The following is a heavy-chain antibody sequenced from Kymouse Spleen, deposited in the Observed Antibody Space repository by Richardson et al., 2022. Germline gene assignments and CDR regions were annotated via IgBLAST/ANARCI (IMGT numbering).Heavy chain of an antibody. D-gene: IGHD2-2*02. J-gene: IGHJ5*02. CDR1: GGSISSSSYY. CDR3: ARQRGDCSSTSCPNWFDP. V-gene: IGHV4-39*01. Sequence: QLQLQESGPGLVKPSETLSLTCTVSGGSISSSSYYWGWIRQPPGKGLEWIGSIYYSGSTYYNPSLKSRVTISVDTSKNQFSLKLSSVTAADTAVYYCARQRGDCSSTSCPNWFDPWGQGTLVTVSS. CDR2: IYYSGST.